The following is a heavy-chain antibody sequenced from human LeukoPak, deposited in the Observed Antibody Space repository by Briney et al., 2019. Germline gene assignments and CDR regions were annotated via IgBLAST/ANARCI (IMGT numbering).Heavy chain of an antibody. V-gene: IGHV3-30*02. CDR2: IRYDGSNK. J-gene: IGHJ4*02. D-gene: IGHD6-13*01. Sequence: GGSLRLSCAASGFTFSSYGMHWVRQAPGKGLEWVAFIRYDGSNKYYADSVKGRFTISRDNSKNTLYLQMNSLRAEDTAVYYCAKDPGKYSSSWYYFDYWGQGTLVTVPS. CDR1: GFTFSSYG. CDR3: AKDPGKYSSSWYYFDY.